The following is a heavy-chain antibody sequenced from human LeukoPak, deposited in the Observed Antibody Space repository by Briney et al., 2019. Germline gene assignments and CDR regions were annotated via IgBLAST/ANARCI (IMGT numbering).Heavy chain of an antibody. V-gene: IGHV1-2*02. CDR3: ARDFRYSYGYIPPAYMDV. CDR1: RYTFTGYY. CDR2: INHNSGGT. J-gene: IGHJ6*03. Sequence: ASVKVSCKASRYTFTGYYMHWVRQAPGQGLEWMGWINHNSGGTNYAQKFQGRVTMTRDTSISTAYMELSRLRSDDTAVYYCARDFRYSYGYIPPAYMDVWGKGTTVTVSS. D-gene: IGHD5-18*01.